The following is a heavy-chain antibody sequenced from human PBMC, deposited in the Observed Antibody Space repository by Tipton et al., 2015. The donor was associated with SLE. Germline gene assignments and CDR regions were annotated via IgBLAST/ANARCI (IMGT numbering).Heavy chain of an antibody. J-gene: IGHJ4*02. Sequence: TLSLTCAVYGGSISSRNWWSWIRQPPGKGLEWIGEIDHSGSTNYSPSLESRVTISIDKSKNQFSLKLTSVTAADSAVYYCARDRVLFDFWGQGTLVTVSS. CDR1: GGSISSRNW. CDR2: IDHSGST. CDR3: ARDRVLFDF. V-gene: IGHV4-4*02. D-gene: IGHD4/OR15-4a*01.